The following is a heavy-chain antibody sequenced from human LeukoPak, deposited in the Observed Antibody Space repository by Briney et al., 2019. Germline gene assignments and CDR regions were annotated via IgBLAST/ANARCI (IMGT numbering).Heavy chain of an antibody. CDR2: ISYDGSNK. Sequence: GRSLRLSCAASGFRQAPGKGLEWVAVISYDGSNKYYVDSVKGRFTISRDNSKYTLYLQMNSLRAEDTAVYYCARSPDYGDYTWSFGMDVWGQGTTVTVSS. J-gene: IGHJ6*02. D-gene: IGHD4-17*01. CDR1: GF. V-gene: IGHV3-30-3*01. CDR3: ARSPDYGDYTWSFGMDV.